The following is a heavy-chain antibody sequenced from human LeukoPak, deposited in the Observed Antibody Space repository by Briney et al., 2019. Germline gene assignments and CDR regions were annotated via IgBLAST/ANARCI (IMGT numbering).Heavy chain of an antibody. CDR1: GFTFSDFE. CDR2: VSSSGSTM. CDR3: ARDRLAYFIS. V-gene: IGHV3-48*03. J-gene: IGHJ4*02. D-gene: IGHD3-16*01. Sequence: PGGSLRLSCAASGFTFSDFEMSWVRQAPGRGLEWVSYVSSSGSTMYYAGSVKGRFTMSRDDAKNSVSLQMNSLRAKDTAVYYCARDRLAYFISWGQGTLVTVSS.